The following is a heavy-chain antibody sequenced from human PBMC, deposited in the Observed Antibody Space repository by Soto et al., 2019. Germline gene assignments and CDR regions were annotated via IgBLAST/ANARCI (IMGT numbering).Heavy chain of an antibody. CDR3: ARDLDKDYYYGMGV. CDR2: ISSSSSTI. Sequence: EVQLVESGGGLVQPGGSLRLSCAASGFTFSSYSMNWVRQAPGKGLEWVSYISSSSSTIYYADSVKGRFTISRDNAKNSLYLQMSSLRDEDTAVYYCARDLDKDYYYGMGVWGQGTTVTVSS. J-gene: IGHJ6*02. CDR1: GFTFSSYS. V-gene: IGHV3-48*02.